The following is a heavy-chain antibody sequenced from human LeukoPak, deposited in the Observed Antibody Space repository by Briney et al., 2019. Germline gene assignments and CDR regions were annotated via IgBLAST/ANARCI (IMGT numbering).Heavy chain of an antibody. CDR2: IGSSGGHT. Sequence: GGSLRLTCAASAFTFSDSYMSWIRQAPGKGLEWVSYIGSSGGHTNYADSVKGRFTISRDNAKNSLYLQLNSLRAEDTAVYYCARGGYQYNWFDPWGQGTRVTVSS. V-gene: IGHV3-11*06. CDR1: AFTFSDSY. D-gene: IGHD2-2*01. J-gene: IGHJ5*02. CDR3: ARGGYQYNWFDP.